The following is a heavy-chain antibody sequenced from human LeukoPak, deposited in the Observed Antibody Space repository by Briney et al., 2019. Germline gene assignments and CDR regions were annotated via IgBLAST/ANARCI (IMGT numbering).Heavy chain of an antibody. CDR3: ARDGGWDYDTSGYYLHAFDI. CDR2: ISSSTKYI. D-gene: IGHD3-22*01. J-gene: IGHJ3*02. V-gene: IGHV3-21*01. CDR1: GFTFSSYS. Sequence: SGGSLRLSCAASGFTFSSYSMNWVRQAPGEGLEWVSSISSSTKYIYYADSLKGRFTISRDNAKNSLYLQMNSLRAEDTAVYYCARDGGWDYDTSGYYLHAFDIWGQGTMVTVSS.